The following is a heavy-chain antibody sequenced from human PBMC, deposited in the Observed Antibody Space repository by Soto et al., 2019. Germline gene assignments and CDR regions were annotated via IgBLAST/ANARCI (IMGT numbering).Heavy chain of an antibody. CDR2: INAANGDT. CDR1: GYTFTSYG. J-gene: IGHJ5*02. CDR3: VRRHVSATGIDWFDP. Sequence: ASVKVSCKTSGYTFTSYGIHWVRQAPGQRLEWMGWINAANGDTKYSPKFQGRVTITRDTSASTAYTELSSLRSEDTAVYYCVRRHVSATGIDWFDPWGQGTLVTVSS. V-gene: IGHV1-3*01. D-gene: IGHD6-13*01.